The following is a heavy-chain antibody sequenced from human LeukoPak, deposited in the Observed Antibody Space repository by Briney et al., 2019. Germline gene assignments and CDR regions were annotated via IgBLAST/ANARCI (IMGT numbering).Heavy chain of an antibody. CDR1: GLSFSSNG. J-gene: IGHJ3*02. CDR3: AKVAGWDLCKDAFDI. CDR2: ISNDGIDK. Sequence: GGSLRLSCAASGLSFSSNGMHWVRQAPGKGLEWVAVISNDGIDKYYGDSVKGRFTISRDNSKNTLYLQMNSLRPEDTAVYYCAKVAGWDLCKDAFDIWGQGTMVIVSS. V-gene: IGHV3-30*18. D-gene: IGHD3-16*01.